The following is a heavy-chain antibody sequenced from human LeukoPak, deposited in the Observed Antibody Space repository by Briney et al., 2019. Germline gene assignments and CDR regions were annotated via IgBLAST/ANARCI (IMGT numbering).Heavy chain of an antibody. CDR3: ARGFHDFEYYMDV. D-gene: IGHD3-3*01. CDR2: INPNSGGT. CDR1: GYTFTGYY. Sequence: ASVTVSCKASGYTFTGYYMHRVRQAPGQGLEWMGWINPNSGGTNYAQKFQGRVTMTRDTSISTAYMELSRLRSDDTAVYYCARGFHDFEYYMDVWGKGTTVTVSS. V-gene: IGHV1-2*02. J-gene: IGHJ6*03.